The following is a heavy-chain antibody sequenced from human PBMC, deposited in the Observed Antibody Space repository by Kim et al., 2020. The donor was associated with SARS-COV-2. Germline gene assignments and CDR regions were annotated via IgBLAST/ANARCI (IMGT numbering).Heavy chain of an antibody. Sequence: YAVSVKSRITINPDTSKNQFSLQLNSVTPEDTAVYYCARDRIQLWFGMDVWGQGTTVTVSS. CDR3: ARDRIQLWFGMDV. V-gene: IGHV6-1*01. D-gene: IGHD5-18*01. J-gene: IGHJ6*02.